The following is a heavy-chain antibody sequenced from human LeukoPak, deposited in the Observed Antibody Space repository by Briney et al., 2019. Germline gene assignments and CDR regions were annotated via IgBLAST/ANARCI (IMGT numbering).Heavy chain of an antibody. V-gene: IGHV3-15*07. J-gene: IGHJ6*02. CDR3: TTAVAAADHYYYGMDV. Sequence: GGSLRLSCAASGFTFSNAWMNWVRQAPGKGLEWVGRIKSKTDGGTTDYAAPVKGRFTISRDDSKNTLYLQMNSLKTEDTAVYYCTTAVAAADHYYYGMDVWGQGTTVTVSS. CDR1: GFTFSNAW. CDR2: IKSKTDGGTT. D-gene: IGHD6-13*01.